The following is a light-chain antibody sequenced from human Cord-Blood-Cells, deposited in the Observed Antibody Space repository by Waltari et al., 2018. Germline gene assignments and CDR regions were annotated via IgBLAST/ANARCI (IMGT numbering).Light chain of an antibody. J-gene: IGLJ3*02. Sequence: QSALTQPASVSGSPGQSITISCTGTSSDVGGYNYVSWYQQHTGKAPKLMIYVVINRPSGVSNRFSGSKSGNTASLTISGLQAEDEADYYCSSYTSSSTLWVFGGGTKLTVL. CDR3: SSYTSSSTLWV. V-gene: IGLV2-14*03. CDR2: VVI. CDR1: SSDVGGYNY.